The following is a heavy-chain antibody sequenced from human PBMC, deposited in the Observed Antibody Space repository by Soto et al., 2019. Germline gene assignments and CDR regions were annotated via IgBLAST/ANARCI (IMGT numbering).Heavy chain of an antibody. D-gene: IGHD6-13*01. J-gene: IGHJ6*02. Sequence: GGSLSLSCAASGFTFSGSAMHWVRQASGKGLEWVGRIRSKANSYATAYAASVKGRFTISRDDSKNTAYLQMNSLKTEDTAVYYCTRRDQDRAGYSSSWYIRGYYYYGMDVWGQGTTVTVSS. CDR2: IRSKANSYAT. V-gene: IGHV3-73*01. CDR3: TRRDQDRAGYSSSWYIRGYYYYGMDV. CDR1: GFTFSGSA.